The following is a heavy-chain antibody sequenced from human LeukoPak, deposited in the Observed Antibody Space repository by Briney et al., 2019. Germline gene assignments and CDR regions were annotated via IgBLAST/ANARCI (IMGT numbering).Heavy chain of an antibody. CDR2: ISYDGSNK. J-gene: IGHJ3*02. D-gene: IGHD1-26*01. CDR3: ARGVGATATAFDI. Sequence: GGSLRLPCAASGFPFSSYAMHWVRQAPGKGLEWVAVISYDGSNKYYADSVKGRFTISRDNSKNTLYLQMNSLRAEDTAVYYCARGVGATATAFDIWGQGTMVTVSS. CDR1: GFPFSSYA. V-gene: IGHV3-30*01.